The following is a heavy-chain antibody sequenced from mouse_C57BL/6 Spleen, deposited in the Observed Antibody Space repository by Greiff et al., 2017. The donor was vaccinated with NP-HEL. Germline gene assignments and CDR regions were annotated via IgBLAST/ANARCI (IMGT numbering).Heavy chain of an antibody. V-gene: IGHV1-82*01. CDR2: NYPGDGDT. J-gene: IGHJ2*01. D-gene: IGHD2-3*01. Sequence: VQLQQSGPELVKPGASVKISCKASCYAFNSSWVNWVKQRPGKGLGWIGRNYPGDGDTNYNGKFKGKATLTADKSSRTAYMQLSSLTSEDSAVYFCARGDGYCDYWGQGTTLTVSS. CDR1: CYAFNSSW. CDR3: ARGDGYCDY.